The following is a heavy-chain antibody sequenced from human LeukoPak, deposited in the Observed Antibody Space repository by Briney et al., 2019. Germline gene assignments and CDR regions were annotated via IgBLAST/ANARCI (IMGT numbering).Heavy chain of an antibody. CDR1: GGTFSSYA. CDR2: IIPIFGTA. V-gene: IGHV1-69*01. J-gene: IGHJ4*02. D-gene: IGHD6-13*01. CDR3: AHQQLGSSEFDY. Sequence: SVKVSCKASGGTFSSYAISWVRQAPGQGLEWMGGIIPIFGTANYAQKFQGRVTITADESTSTAYMELSSPRSEDTAVYYYAHQQLGSSEFDYWGQGTLVTVSS.